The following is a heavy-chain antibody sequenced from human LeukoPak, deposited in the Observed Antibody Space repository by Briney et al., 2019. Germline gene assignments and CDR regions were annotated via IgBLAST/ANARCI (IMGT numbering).Heavy chain of an antibody. D-gene: IGHD3-10*01. Sequence: AKSLRLSCATSGCTFTNYAFHWVRQPPAKGLEWVALISYHGSDKYYADSVRGRFTISSHDSNNTQDLQINSLRPTDTAGHYCPRGWGSGNYYSVDLWGQGTLVSVSS. CDR3: PRGWGSGNYYSVDL. V-gene: IGHV3-30-3*01. J-gene: IGHJ5*02. CDR1: GCTFTNYA. CDR2: ISYHGSDK.